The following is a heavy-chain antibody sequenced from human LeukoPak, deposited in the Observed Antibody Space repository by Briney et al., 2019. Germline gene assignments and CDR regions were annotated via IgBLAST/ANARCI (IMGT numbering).Heavy chain of an antibody. D-gene: IGHD3-22*01. CDR3: TGGSGYYDAFDI. Sequence: PSETLSLTCTVSGGSISSSSYYWGWIRQPPGKGLEWLGSIYFGGSTYYDPSLKSRLTISVDTSKNHFSLRLSSVTAADTAVYYCTGGSGYYDAFDIWGQGTVVTVSS. CDR2: IYFGGST. CDR1: GGSISSSSYY. V-gene: IGHV4-39*02. J-gene: IGHJ3*02.